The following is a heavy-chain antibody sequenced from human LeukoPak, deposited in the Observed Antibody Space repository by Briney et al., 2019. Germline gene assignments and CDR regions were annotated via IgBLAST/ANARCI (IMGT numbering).Heavy chain of an antibody. Sequence: SETLSLTCTISGGSISDYYWTWIRQPPGKGLEWIGYIYHIGSTNYSPSLKSRVTISLDTSKNQFSLRLRSVTAADTAVYYCARVDWWFDIMTGWPAITNNGMDVWGQGTTVIVSS. J-gene: IGHJ6*02. V-gene: IGHV4-59*01. CDR2: IYHIGST. D-gene: IGHD3-9*01. CDR1: GGSISDYY. CDR3: ARVDWWFDIMTGWPAITNNGMDV.